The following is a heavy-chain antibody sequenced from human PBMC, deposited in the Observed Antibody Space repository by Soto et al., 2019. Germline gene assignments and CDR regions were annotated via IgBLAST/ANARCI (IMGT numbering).Heavy chain of an antibody. V-gene: IGHV3-30*18. D-gene: IGHD5-12*01. J-gene: IGHJ6*02. CDR3: AKDRRDGYNSPEGYYYYYGMDV. Sequence: GGSLRLSCAASGFTFSSYGMHWVRQAPGKGLEWVAVISYDGSNKYYADSVKGRFTISRDNSKNTLYLQMNSLRAEDTAVYYCAKDRRDGYNSPEGYYYYYGMDVWGQGTTVTVSS. CDR1: GFTFSSYG. CDR2: ISYDGSNK.